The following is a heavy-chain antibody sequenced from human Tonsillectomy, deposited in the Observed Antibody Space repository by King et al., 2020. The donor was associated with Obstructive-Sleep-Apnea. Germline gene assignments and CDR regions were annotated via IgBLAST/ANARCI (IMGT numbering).Heavy chain of an antibody. Sequence: EVQLVESGGGLVQPGGSLRLSCAASGFTFSSYWMHWVRQAPGKGLEWVSRINSYGTSPNYADSVKGRFTISRDNAKNTLYLQMNSLRAEDTAVYFCAKGGGVGATLGDRGQGTLVTVSP. D-gene: IGHD3-16*01. J-gene: IGHJ4*02. CDR3: AKGGGVGATLGD. CDR1: GFTFSSYW. CDR2: INSYGTSP. V-gene: IGHV3-74*01.